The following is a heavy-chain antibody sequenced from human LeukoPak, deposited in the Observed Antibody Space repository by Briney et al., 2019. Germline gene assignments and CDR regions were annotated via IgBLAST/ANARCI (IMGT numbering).Heavy chain of an antibody. CDR2: ISYDGSNK. D-gene: IGHD6-19*01. J-gene: IGHJ6*02. CDR1: GFTFHNYG. Sequence: PGGSLRLSCAASGFTFHNYGMHWVRQAPGKGLEWVAVISYDGSNKYYADSVKGRFTISRDNSKNTLYLQMNSLRAEDTAVYYCAKFGRLRYQWPTYYYYGMDVWGRGTTVTVSS. CDR3: AKFGRLRYQWPTYYYYGMDV. V-gene: IGHV3-30*18.